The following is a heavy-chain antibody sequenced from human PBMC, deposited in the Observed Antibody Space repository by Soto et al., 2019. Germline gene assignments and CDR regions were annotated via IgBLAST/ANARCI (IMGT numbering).Heavy chain of an antibody. Sequence: GSLRLSCAASGFTFSSYSMNWVRQAPGKGLEWVSSISSSSSYIYYADSVKGRFTISRDNAKDSLYLQMNSLRAEDTAVYYCAWGDDYIWGSYLALYWGQGTLVTVSS. D-gene: IGHD3-16*01. V-gene: IGHV3-21*01. CDR1: GFTFSSYS. CDR3: AWGDDYIWGSYLALY. CDR2: ISSSSSYI. J-gene: IGHJ4*02.